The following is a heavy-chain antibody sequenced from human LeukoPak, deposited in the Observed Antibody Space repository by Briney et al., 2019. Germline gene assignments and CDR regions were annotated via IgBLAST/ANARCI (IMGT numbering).Heavy chain of an antibody. J-gene: IGHJ6*03. CDR1: GGSISSSSYY. Sequence: SETLSLTCTVSGGSISSSSYYWGWIRQPPGKGLEWIRSIYYSGSTYYNPSLKSRVTISVDTSKNQFSLKLSSVTAADTAVYYCARTTEGYAGGPGYSYYYYMDVWGKGTTVTISS. CDR2: IYYSGST. V-gene: IGHV4-39*07. D-gene: IGHD5-12*01. CDR3: ARTTEGYAGGPGYSYYYYMDV.